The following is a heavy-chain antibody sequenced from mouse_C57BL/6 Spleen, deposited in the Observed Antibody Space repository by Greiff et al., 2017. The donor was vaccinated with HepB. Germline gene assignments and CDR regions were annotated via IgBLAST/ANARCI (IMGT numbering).Heavy chain of an antibody. CDR3: ASITTVVAHWYFDV. CDR2: INPSNGGT. J-gene: IGHJ1*03. V-gene: IGHV1-53*01. D-gene: IGHD1-1*01. CDR1: GYTFTSYW. Sequence: QVQLQQPVTELVKPGASVKLSCKASGYTFTSYWMHWVKQRPGQGLEWIGNINPSNGGTNYNEKFKSKATLTVDKSSSTAYMQLSSLTSEDSAVYYCASITTVVAHWYFDVWGTGTTVTVSS.